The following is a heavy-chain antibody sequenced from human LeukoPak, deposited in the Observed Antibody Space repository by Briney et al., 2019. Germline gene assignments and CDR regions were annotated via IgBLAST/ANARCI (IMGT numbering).Heavy chain of an antibody. CDR1: GFTFSSYW. V-gene: IGHV3-7*03. Sequence: AGGSLRLSCAASGFTFSSYWMSWVRQAPGKGLEWVANIKYDGSEKDYVDSVKGRFSISRDNSKNSLYLQMNSLRTEDTALYYCANLGFDYWGQGTLVTVSS. D-gene: IGHD3-16*01. J-gene: IGHJ4*02. CDR2: IKYDGSEK. CDR3: ANLGFDY.